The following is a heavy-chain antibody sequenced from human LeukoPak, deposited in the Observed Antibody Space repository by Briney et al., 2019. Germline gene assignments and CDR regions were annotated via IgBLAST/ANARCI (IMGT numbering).Heavy chain of an antibody. J-gene: IGHJ4*02. V-gene: IGHV4-59*05. CDR3: ARLIAYYYDSSGYH. CDR2: IYYSGST. D-gene: IGHD3-22*01. CDR1: SGSISSHY. Sequence: RPSETLSLTCTVSSGSISSHYWSWIRQPPGKGLEWIGSIYYSGSTYYNPSLKSRVTISVDTSKNQFSLKLSSVTAADTAVYYCARLIAYYYDSSGYHWGQGTLVTVSS.